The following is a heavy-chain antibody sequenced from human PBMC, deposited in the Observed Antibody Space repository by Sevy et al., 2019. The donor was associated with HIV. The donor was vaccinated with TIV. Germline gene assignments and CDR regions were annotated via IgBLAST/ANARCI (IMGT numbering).Heavy chain of an antibody. CDR1: GLTVGSLS. CDR2: IYSAGTT. D-gene: IGHD3-22*01. Sequence: GGSLRLSCVASGLTVGSLSINWVRQAPGKGLEWVSLIYSAGTTFYSDSVKGRFTISRDNSNNTLDLQMNSLRAENTAIYYCARIKGDSSYYAMDVWGQGTTVTVSS. J-gene: IGHJ6*02. V-gene: IGHV3-53*01. CDR3: ARIKGDSSYYAMDV.